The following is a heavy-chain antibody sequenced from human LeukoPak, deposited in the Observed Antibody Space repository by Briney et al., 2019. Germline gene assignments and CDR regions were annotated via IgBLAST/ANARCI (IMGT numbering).Heavy chain of an antibody. J-gene: IGHJ4*02. CDR3: AKVKVAVPVDDAIPDYFDY. CDR2: INPDSGGT. Sequence: ASVKVSCKASGGTFSSYAIIWVRQAPGQGLEWVGWINPDSGGTNYAQKFQGRVTVTRDTSISTTYMELNMLKSDDTAVYYCAKVKVAVPVDDAIPDYFDYWGQGTLVTVSS. V-gene: IGHV1-2*02. CDR1: GGTFSSYA. D-gene: IGHD2-21*01.